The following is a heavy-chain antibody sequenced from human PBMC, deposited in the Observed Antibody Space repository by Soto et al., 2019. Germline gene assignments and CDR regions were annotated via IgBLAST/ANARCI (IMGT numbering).Heavy chain of an antibody. D-gene: IGHD3-9*01. CDR2: VYYSGSS. V-gene: IGHV4-61*01. Sequence: SDTLSLTCTVSGGSVSDDNYCWSWIRPDPGKGLEWIACVYYSGSSTYNPSLKSRVTMSADTSKNQLSLKVRSVTAADTAVYYCARVGERWQYFDWFYYFDSWGQGALVTVS. CDR1: GGSVSDDNYC. J-gene: IGHJ4*02. CDR3: ARVGERWQYFDWFYYFDS.